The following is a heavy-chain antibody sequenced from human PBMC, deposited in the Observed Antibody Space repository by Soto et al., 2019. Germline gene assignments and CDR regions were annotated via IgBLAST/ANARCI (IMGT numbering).Heavy chain of an antibody. CDR2: ISAYNGNT. D-gene: IGHD6-19*01. CDR1: GYTFTSYG. CDR3: AADTTTGYSSGWYGGGFDY. J-gene: IGHJ4*02. Sequence: QVQLVQSGAEVKKPGASVKVSCKASGYTFTSYGISWVRQAPGQGLEWMGWISAYNGNTNYAQKLQGRVTMTTDPSTSTAYMELRSLRSDDTAVYYYAADTTTGYSSGWYGGGFDYWGQGTLVTVSS. V-gene: IGHV1-18*01.